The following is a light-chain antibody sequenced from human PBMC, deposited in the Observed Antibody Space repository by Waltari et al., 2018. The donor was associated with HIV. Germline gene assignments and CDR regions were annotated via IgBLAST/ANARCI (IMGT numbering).Light chain of an antibody. V-gene: IGLV3-1*01. CDR2: EDT. CDR3: QAWDTSVWV. CDR1: KLGDKY. Sequence: SYELTQSPSLSVSPGQTASITCSGDKLGDKYACWYQQKPGQSHVLVIYEDTKRPSGIPERFSGSSSGNTATLTIRGTQAVDAADYYCQAWDTSVWVFGGGTKLTVL. J-gene: IGLJ3*02.